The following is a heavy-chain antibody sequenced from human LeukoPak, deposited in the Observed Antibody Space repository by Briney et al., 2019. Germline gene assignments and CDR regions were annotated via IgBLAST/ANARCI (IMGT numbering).Heavy chain of an antibody. CDR2: MNPNSGNT. V-gene: IGHV1-8*01. CDR3: ARGLHYYDSSGYYYLFDY. D-gene: IGHD3-22*01. Sequence: GASVKVSCKASGYTFTSYDINWVRQATGQGLEWMGWMNPNSGNTGYAQKFQGRVTMTRNTSISTAYMELSSLRSEDTAVYYCARGLHYYDSSGYYYLFDYWGQGTLVTVSS. CDR1: GYTFTSYD. J-gene: IGHJ4*02.